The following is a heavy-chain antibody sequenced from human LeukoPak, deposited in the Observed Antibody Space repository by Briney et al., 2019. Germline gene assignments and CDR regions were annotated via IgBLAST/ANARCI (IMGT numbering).Heavy chain of an antibody. J-gene: IGHJ4*02. CDR3: ARDYLDSSGAHYDY. D-gene: IGHD3-22*01. CDR2: INWNGGST. CDR1: GFTFDDYG. Sequence: GGSLRLSCAASGFTFDDYGMSWVRQAPGKGLEWVSGINWNGGSTGYADSVKGRFTIPRDNAKNSLYLQMNSLRAEDTAIYYCARDYLDSSGAHYDYWGQGTLVTVSS. V-gene: IGHV3-20*04.